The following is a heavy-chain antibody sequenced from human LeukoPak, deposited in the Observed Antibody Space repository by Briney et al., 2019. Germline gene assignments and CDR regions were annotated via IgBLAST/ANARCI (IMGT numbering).Heavy chain of an antibody. CDR3: ARAGYTISSYRFDY. Sequence: NPSETLSLTCSVPGGSINSYWWSWIRQPAGKGLEFIGRIYTTVMTNYNPSLKSRVSMSVDTSKNQFSLELRSVTAADTAVYFCARAGYTISSYRFDYWGQGALVTVSS. J-gene: IGHJ4*02. D-gene: IGHD3-16*02. CDR1: GGSINSYW. V-gene: IGHV4-4*07. CDR2: IYTTVMT.